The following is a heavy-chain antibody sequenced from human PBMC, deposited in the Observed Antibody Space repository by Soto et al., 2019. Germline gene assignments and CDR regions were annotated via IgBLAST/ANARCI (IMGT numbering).Heavy chain of an antibody. J-gene: IGHJ5*02. CDR1: GFTFSSYA. Sequence: EVQLLESGGGLVQPGGSLRLSCAASGFTFSSYAMSWVRQAPGKGLEWVSAISGSGGSTYYADSVKGRFTISRDNSKNTLYLQMNSLRAEDTAVYYCAKAPLSGYVGPHINWFDPWGQGTLVTVSS. D-gene: IGHD5-12*01. CDR2: ISGSGGST. CDR3: AKAPLSGYVGPHINWFDP. V-gene: IGHV3-23*01.